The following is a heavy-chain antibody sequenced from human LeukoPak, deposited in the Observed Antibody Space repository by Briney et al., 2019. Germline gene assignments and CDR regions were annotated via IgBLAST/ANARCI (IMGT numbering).Heavy chain of an antibody. CDR2: IFPGDSDT. CDR1: GYIFTSYW. Sequence: GESLKISCKGSGYIFTSYWIVWVRQMPGKGLEWMGIIFPGDSDTTYSPSFQGQVTISADKSISTAYLQWSSLKASDTAMYYCARRAGYYGSSGYYSLDYWGQGTLVTVSS. J-gene: IGHJ4*02. V-gene: IGHV5-51*01. CDR3: ARRAGYYGSSGYYSLDY. D-gene: IGHD3-22*01.